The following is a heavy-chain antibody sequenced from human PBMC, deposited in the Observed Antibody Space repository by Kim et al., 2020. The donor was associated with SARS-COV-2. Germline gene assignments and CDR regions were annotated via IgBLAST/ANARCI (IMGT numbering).Heavy chain of an antibody. CDR2: IKSKTDGGTT. J-gene: IGHJ4*02. CDR3: TTVTEDKYYDFWSGYWMDY. Sequence: GGSLRLSCAASGFTFSNAWMSWVRQAPGKGLEWVGRIKSKTDGGTTDYAAPVKGRFTISRDDSKNTLYLQMNSLKTEDTAVYYCTTVTEDKYYDFWSGYWMDYWGQGTLVTVSS. V-gene: IGHV3-15*01. D-gene: IGHD3-3*01. CDR1: GFTFSNAW.